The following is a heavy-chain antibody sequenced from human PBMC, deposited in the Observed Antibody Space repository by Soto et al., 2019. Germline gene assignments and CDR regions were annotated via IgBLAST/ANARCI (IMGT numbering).Heavy chain of an antibody. CDR2: IIPIFGTA. V-gene: IGHV1-69*01. CDR3: ARGFWSGYYGLY. Sequence: PGESLKISCKASGGTFSSYAISWVRQAPGQGLEWMGGIIPIFGTANYAQKFQGRVTITADESTSTAYMELSSLRSEDTAVYYCARGFWSGYYGLYWGQGTLVTVSS. D-gene: IGHD3-3*01. J-gene: IGHJ4*02. CDR1: GGTFSSYA.